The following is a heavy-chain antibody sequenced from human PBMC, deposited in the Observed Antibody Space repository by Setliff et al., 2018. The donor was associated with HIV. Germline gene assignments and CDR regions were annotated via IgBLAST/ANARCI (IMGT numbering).Heavy chain of an antibody. CDR1: GLTFSSYS. V-gene: IGHV3-48*01. CDR3: ARDWLADGYSTKFAFDI. Sequence: LRLSCAASGLTFSSYSLNWVRQAPGKGLEWVSYISSSSSTVFYADSVKGRFTISRDDAKNSLFLQMNSLRAEDTAVYYCARDWLADGYSTKFAFDIWGQGTMVTVSS. J-gene: IGHJ3*02. CDR2: ISSSSSTV. D-gene: IGHD5-18*01.